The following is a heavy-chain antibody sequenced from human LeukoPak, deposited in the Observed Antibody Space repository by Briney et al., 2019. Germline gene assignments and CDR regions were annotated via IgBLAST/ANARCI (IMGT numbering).Heavy chain of an antibody. V-gene: IGHV1-69*06. CDR2: IIPIFGTA. CDR1: GGTFSSYA. J-gene: IGHJ4*02. D-gene: IGHD5-12*01. CDR3: ARVTESAYDFDY. Sequence: ASVKVSCTASGGTFSSYAISWVRQAPGQGLEWMGGIIPIFGTANYAQKFQGRVTITADKSTSTAYMELSSLRSEDTAVYYCARVTESAYDFDYWGQGTLVTVSS.